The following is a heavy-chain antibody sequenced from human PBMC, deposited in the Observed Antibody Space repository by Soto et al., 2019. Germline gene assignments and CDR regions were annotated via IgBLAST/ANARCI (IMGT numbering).Heavy chain of an antibody. CDR3: ARALELRGSYFDY. CDR1: GGTFSSYA. CDR2: IIPIFGTA. J-gene: IGHJ4*02. V-gene: IGHV1-69*06. Sequence: SVKVSCKASGGTFSSYAISWVRQAPGQGLEWMGGIIPIFGTANCAQKFQGRVTITADKSTSTAYMELSSLRSEDTAVYYCARALELRGSYFDYWGQGTLVTVSS. D-gene: IGHD1-7*01.